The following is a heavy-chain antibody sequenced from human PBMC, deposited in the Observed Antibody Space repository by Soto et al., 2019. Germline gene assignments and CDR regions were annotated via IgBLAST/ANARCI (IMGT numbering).Heavy chain of an antibody. D-gene: IGHD5-12*01. CDR1: GFTFSSYA. J-gene: IGHJ4*02. CDR3: VKDQGGYSGYVFDY. V-gene: IGHV3-64D*06. Sequence: GGSLRLSYSASGFTFSSYAMYWVRQAPGKGLEYVSAINSNGGVTYYADSVKGRFTISRDNSKNTLYLQMSSLRAEDTAVYYCVKDQGGYSGYVFDYWGQGTLVTVSS. CDR2: INSNGGVT.